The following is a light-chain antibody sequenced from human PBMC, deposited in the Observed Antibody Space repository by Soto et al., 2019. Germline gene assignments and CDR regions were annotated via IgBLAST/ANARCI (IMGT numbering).Light chain of an antibody. J-gene: IGLJ1*01. CDR3: AAWDNRLNAYV. Sequence: QSVLTQPPSTSGTPGQRVTISCSGSSSNIGSNTVNWYQHLPGTAPKLLIYSNNQRPSGVPDRFSGSKSGTSASRAVSGLQSEDEADYYCAAWDNRLNAYVFAIGTKVPS. CDR2: SNN. V-gene: IGLV1-44*01. CDR1: SSNIGSNT.